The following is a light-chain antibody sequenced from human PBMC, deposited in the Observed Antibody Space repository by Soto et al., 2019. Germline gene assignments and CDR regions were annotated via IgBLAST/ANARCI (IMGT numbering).Light chain of an antibody. CDR1: QSISXW. CDR3: QQLDSYPIT. Sequence: KVTITCRASQSISXWLXXYQXKXAXXXHXXXYAASNWQSGVPSRFSGRGSGTDFTLTISSLQPEDFATYFCQQLDSYPITFGQGNKVDI. J-gene: IGKJ1*01. CDR2: AAS. V-gene: IGKV1-9*01.